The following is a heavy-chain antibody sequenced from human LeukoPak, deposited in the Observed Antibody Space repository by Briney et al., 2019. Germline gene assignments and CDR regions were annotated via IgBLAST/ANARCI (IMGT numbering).Heavy chain of an antibody. V-gene: IGHV1-18*01. D-gene: IGHD1-7*01. CDR3: TRGRGNYLGDY. J-gene: IGHJ4*02. CDR1: GYTFTTYG. CDR2: LNVNTGNT. Sequence: ASVKVSCKASGYTFTTYGISWVRQAPGQGLEWMGWLNVNTGNTKYAQNLQGRVTLTADTSTRTAYMDLRSLRSDDTAMYYCTRGRGNYLGDYWGQGTLVTVSS.